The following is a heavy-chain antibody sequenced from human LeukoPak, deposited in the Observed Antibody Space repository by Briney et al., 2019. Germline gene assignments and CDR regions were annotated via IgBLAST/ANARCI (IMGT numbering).Heavy chain of an antibody. CDR1: GFTVSSNY. CDR2: IYSDGGT. CDR3: ARDPSYGD. Sequence: GGSLRLSCTASGFTVSSNYMSWVRQAPGKGLEWVSVIYSDGGTYYADSVKGRFTFSRDISKNTLYLQMNSLRAEDTAVYYCARDPSYGDWGQGTLVTVSS. V-gene: IGHV3-66*01. D-gene: IGHD4/OR15-4a*01. J-gene: IGHJ4*02.